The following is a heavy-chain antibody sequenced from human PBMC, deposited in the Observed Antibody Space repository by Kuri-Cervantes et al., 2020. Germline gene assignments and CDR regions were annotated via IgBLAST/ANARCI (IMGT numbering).Heavy chain of an antibody. Sequence: SGPTRGKPTQTLTLTCTFSGFTLSSNGVGVGWIRQPPGKALEWIAVIYWDDDKRYSPSLMTRLTITMDTSKDHVVLTMTNVDPMDTATYYCAHRRREGSSWTDFDYWGQGTLVTVSS. CDR2: IYWDDDK. V-gene: IGHV2-5*02. CDR1: GFTLSSNGVG. D-gene: IGHD6-13*01. J-gene: IGHJ4*02. CDR3: AHRRREGSSWTDFDY.